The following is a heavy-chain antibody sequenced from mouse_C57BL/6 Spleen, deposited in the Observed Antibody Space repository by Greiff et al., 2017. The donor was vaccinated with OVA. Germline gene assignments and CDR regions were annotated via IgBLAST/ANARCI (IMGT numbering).Heavy chain of an antibody. V-gene: IGHV1-64*01. D-gene: IGHD2-3*01. CDR3: AREIYDGYYVHY. J-gene: IGHJ2*01. Sequence: QVQLQQPGAELVKPGASVKLSCKASGYTFTSYWMHWVKQRPGQGLEWIGMIHPNSGSTNYNEKFKSKATLTVDKSSSTAYMQLSSLTSEDSAVYYCAREIYDGYYVHYWGQGTTLTVSS. CDR2: IHPNSGST. CDR1: GYTFTSYW.